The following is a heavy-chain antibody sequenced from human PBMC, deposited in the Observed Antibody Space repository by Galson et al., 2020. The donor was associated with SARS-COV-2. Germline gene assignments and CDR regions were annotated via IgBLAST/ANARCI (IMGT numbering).Heavy chain of an antibody. CDR2: IYYSGST. CDR1: GGSIGSYY. Sequence: ASETLSLTCTVSGGSIGSYYWSWIRQPPGKGLEWIGYIYYSGSTNYNRSLKSRVTISVDTSKNQFSLKLSSVTAADTAVYYCARGFDYWGQGTLVTVSS. J-gene: IGHJ4*02. V-gene: IGHV4-59*08. CDR3: ARGFDY.